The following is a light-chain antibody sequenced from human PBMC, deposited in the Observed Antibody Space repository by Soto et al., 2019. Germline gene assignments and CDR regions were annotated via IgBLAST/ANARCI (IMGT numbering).Light chain of an antibody. CDR1: QSLVYSDGNTY. V-gene: IGKV2-30*01. CDR2: QVS. J-gene: IGKJ1*01. CDR3: MEGTHWWT. Sequence: VVMTQSPLSLPVTLGQPASISCRSSQSLVYSDGNTYLYWFLQRPGQPPGRLIYQVSNRDSGVPNSSSGSGLGTDFTRRISRVEAEDVVVYYCMEGTHWWTFGQGSKVEIK.